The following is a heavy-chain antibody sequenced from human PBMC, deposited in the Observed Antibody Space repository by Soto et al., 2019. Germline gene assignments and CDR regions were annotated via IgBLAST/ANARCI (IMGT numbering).Heavy chain of an antibody. CDR2: ISAYNGNT. V-gene: IGHV1-18*01. Sequence: QVQLVQSGAEVKKPGASVKVSCKASVYTFTSYGIIWVRQAPGQGLEWMGGISAYNGNTNYAQKLQGRVTMTTDTSTRTAYMELRSLRSDDAAVYYCAGIGITLFWGYYGMDVWGLGTTVTVAS. J-gene: IGHJ6*01. D-gene: IGHD3-9*01. CDR3: AGIGITLFWGYYGMDV. CDR1: VYTFTSYG.